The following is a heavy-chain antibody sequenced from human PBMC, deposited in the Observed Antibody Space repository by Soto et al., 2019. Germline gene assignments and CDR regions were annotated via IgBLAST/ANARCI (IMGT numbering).Heavy chain of an antibody. V-gene: IGHV3-30*18. J-gene: IGHJ6*02. CDR1: GFTFSNYG. D-gene: IGHD1-26*01. Sequence: PGGSLRLSCAASGFTFSNYGMHWVRQAPGKGLEWVALIPYDGNNKYYADSVKGRFTIARDNSKNTLFLQMNSLRAEDTAVYYCAKDIEEVVYYYGMDVWGQGTTVTVS. CDR2: IPYDGNNK. CDR3: AKDIEEVVYYYGMDV.